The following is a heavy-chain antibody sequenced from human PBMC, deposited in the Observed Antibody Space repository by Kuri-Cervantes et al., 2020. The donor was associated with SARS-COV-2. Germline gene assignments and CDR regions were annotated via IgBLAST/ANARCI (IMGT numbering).Heavy chain of an antibody. V-gene: IGHV3-30*02. Sequence: GESLKISCAASGFTFSSYWMHWVRQAPGKGLEWVAFIRYDGSNKYYADSVKGRFTISRANSKNTLYLQMNSLRAEDTAVYHCAKDQVVAKYYFDYWGQGTLVTVSS. CDR3: AKDQVVAKYYFDY. D-gene: IGHD5-12*01. CDR1: GFTFSSYW. CDR2: IRYDGSNK. J-gene: IGHJ4*02.